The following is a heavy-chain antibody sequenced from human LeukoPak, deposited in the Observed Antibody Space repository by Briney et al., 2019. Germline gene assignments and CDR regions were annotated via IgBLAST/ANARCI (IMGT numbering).Heavy chain of an antibody. V-gene: IGHV4-4*02. Sequence: PSETLSLTCAVSGGSISSSNWWSWVRQPPGKGLEWIGEIYHSGSTYYNPSLKSRVTISVDTSKNQFSLKLSSVTAADTAVYYCARDGRFLEWLSPYFDYWGQGTLVTVSP. CDR2: IYHSGST. D-gene: IGHD3-3*01. J-gene: IGHJ4*02. CDR3: ARDGRFLEWLSPYFDY. CDR1: GGSISSSNW.